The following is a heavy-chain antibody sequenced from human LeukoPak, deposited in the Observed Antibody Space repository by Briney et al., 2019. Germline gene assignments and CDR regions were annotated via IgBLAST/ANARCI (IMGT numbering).Heavy chain of an antibody. Sequence: GGSLRLSCAASGFTVSSNYMSWVRQAPGKGLEWVSVIYSGGSTYYADSVKGRFTISRDNSKDTLYLQMNSLRAEDTAVYYCAKRDIVVVPAACAEYFQHWGQGTLVTVSS. CDR3: AKRDIVVVPAACAEYFQH. CDR1: GFTVSSNY. D-gene: IGHD2-2*01. J-gene: IGHJ1*01. CDR2: IYSGGST. V-gene: IGHV3-53*01.